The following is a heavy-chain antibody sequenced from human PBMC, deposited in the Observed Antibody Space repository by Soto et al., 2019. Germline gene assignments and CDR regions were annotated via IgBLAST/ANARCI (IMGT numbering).Heavy chain of an antibody. CDR3: ARPPRP. J-gene: IGHJ5*02. V-gene: IGHV3-53*04. Sequence: PGGSLRLSCAVSGFSVSSNSMSWVRQAPGKGLELVSVIYSGSSTYYADSVKGRFTISRHNSKNTLYLQMNSLRAEDTAVYYCARPPRPWGQGTQVTVSS. CDR2: IYSGSST. CDR1: GFSVSSNS.